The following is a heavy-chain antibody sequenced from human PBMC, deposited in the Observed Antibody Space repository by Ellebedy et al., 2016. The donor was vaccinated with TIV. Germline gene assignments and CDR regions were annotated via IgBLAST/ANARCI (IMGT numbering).Heavy chain of an antibody. J-gene: IGHJ5*02. CDR1: GFTFSNYW. V-gene: IGHV3-74*01. CDR3: VGFGVFNL. D-gene: IGHD3-3*01. CDR2: INRDGSSA. Sequence: PGGSLRLSCAASGFTFSNYWIHWVRQAPGKGLVWLSRINRDGSSANYADSVKGRFTISRENAKNALFLKMDGLRVDDSAVYYCVGFGVFNLWGQGAPVTVSS.